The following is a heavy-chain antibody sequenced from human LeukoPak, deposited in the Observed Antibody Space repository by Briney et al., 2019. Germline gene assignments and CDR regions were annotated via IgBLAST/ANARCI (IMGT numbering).Heavy chain of an antibody. Sequence: SETLSPTCTVSGGSIISYYWTWIRQPPGKGLEWIGYIYYSGSTNYNPSLKSRVTISVDTSKNQFSLRLTSVAAADTAVYYCARGGSYYDFWSGYYDYYYYIDVWGKGTTVTVSS. J-gene: IGHJ6*03. CDR2: IYYSGST. V-gene: IGHV4-59*01. D-gene: IGHD3-3*01. CDR3: ARGGSYYDFWSGYYDYYYYIDV. CDR1: GGSIISYY.